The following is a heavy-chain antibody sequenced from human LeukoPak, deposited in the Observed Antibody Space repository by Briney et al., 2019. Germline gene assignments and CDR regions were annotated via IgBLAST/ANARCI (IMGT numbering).Heavy chain of an antibody. CDR2: IYYSGDT. CDR3: VRAPRDTNSWYYFDY. CDR1: GGSISSGDYY. V-gene: IGHV4-31*02. J-gene: IGHJ4*02. D-gene: IGHD5-18*01. Sequence: PSQTLSLTCTVSGGSISSGDYYWSWIRQHPGKGLEWIGYIYYSGDTYYNPSLKSRVTISVDTSKNQFSLKLSSVTAADTAVYYCVRAPRDTNSWYYFDYWGQGTLVSVSS.